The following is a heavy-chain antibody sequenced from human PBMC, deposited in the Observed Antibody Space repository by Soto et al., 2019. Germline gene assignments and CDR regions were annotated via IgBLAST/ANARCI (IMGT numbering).Heavy chain of an antibody. D-gene: IGHD3-16*01. V-gene: IGHV3-30*18. CDR1: GFTFSSYG. J-gene: IGHJ5*02. Sequence: QVQLVESGGGVVQPGRSLRLSCAASGFTFSSYGMHWVRQAPGKGLEWVAVISYDGSNKYYADSVKGRFTISRDNSKNTLYLQMNSMRAEDTAVDYCAKDGGDRGVGWFDPWGQGTLVTVSS. CDR3: AKDGGDRGVGWFDP. CDR2: ISYDGSNK.